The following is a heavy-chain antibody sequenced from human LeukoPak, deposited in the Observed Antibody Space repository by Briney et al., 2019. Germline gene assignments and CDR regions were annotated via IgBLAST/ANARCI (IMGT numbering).Heavy chain of an antibody. D-gene: IGHD1-1*01. CDR1: GFTLSYYW. CDR2: IQEDGSNR. CDR3: AREARGTRAAFDI. Sequence: GGPLRLSCAASGFTLSYYWMSWVRQAPGKGLEWVANIQEDGSNRYYVGSVKGRFTISRDNAKNSVYLQMNSLRAEDTAVYYCAREARGTRAAFDIWGQGTMVTVS. V-gene: IGHV3-7*01. J-gene: IGHJ3*02.